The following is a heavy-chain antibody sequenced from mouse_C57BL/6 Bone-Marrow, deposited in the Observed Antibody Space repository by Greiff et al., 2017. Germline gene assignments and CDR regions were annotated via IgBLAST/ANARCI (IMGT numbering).Heavy chain of an antibody. CDR1: GYSFTDYN. J-gene: IGHJ2*01. CDR3: ARNYYAPPYLNYYFDY. CDR2: INPNYGTT. V-gene: IGHV1-39*01. Sequence: EVKLQESGPELVKPGASVKISCKASGYSFTDYNMNWVKQSNGKSLEWIGVINPNYGTTSYNQKFKGKATLTVDQSSSTAYMQLNSLTSEDSAVYYCARNYYAPPYLNYYFDYWGQGTTLTVSS. D-gene: IGHD1-1*01.